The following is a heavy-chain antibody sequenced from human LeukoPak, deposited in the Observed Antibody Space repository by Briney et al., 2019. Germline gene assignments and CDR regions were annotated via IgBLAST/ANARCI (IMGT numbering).Heavy chain of an antibody. Sequence: GGSLRLSCAASGFTFSDYYMSWIRQAPGKGLEWVSSISSSGSTIYYADSVKGRFTISRDNSKNTLYLQMNSLRAEDTAVYYCAKPLSPYYYDSSGYLGPEYFQHWGQGTLVTVSS. V-gene: IGHV3-11*01. CDR2: ISSSGSTI. D-gene: IGHD3-22*01. CDR3: AKPLSPYYYDSSGYLGPEYFQH. J-gene: IGHJ1*01. CDR1: GFTFSDYY.